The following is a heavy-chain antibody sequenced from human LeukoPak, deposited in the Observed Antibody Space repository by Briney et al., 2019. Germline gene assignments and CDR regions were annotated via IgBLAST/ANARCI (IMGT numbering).Heavy chain of an antibody. CDR2: IYPGDSDT. Sequence: GESLKISCKGSGYSLTSYWIGWVRQMPGKGLEWMGIIYPGDSDTRYSPSFQGQVTISADKSISTAYLQWSSLKASDTAMYYCARHITYSSSWYGYYYYYMDVWGKGTTVTVSS. J-gene: IGHJ6*03. CDR1: GYSLTSYW. CDR3: ARHITYSSSWYGYYYYYMDV. V-gene: IGHV5-51*01. D-gene: IGHD6-13*01.